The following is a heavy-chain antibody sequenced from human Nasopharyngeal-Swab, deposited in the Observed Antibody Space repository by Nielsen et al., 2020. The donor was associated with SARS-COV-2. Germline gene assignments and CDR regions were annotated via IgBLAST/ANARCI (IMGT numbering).Heavy chain of an antibody. CDR2: ISSSSSYI. CDR3: ARDQGMGYYYYYGMDV. CDR1: GFTFSSYS. Sequence: GESLKISCAASGFTFSSYSMNWVRQAPGKGLEWVSSISSSSSYIYYADSVKGRFTISRDNAKNSLYLQTNSLRAEDTAVYYCARDQGMGYYYYYGMDVWGQGTTVTVSS. D-gene: IGHD3-16*01. J-gene: IGHJ6*02. V-gene: IGHV3-21*01.